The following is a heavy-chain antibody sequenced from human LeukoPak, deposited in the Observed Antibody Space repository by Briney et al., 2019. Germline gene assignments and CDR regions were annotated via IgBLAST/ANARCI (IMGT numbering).Heavy chain of an antibody. Sequence: GGSLRLSCAASGFTFSSYWMSWVRQAPGKGLERVANIKQDGSEKYYVDSVKGRFTISRDNAKNSLYLQMNSLRAEDTAVYYCARDLTPPYYYDSSGYYYGFSAFDIWGQGTMVTVSS. CDR1: GFTFSSYW. J-gene: IGHJ3*02. CDR2: IKQDGSEK. CDR3: ARDLTPPYYYDSSGYYYGFSAFDI. D-gene: IGHD3-22*01. V-gene: IGHV3-7*01.